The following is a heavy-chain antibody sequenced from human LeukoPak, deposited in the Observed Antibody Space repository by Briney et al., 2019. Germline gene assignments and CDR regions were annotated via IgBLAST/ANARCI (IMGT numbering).Heavy chain of an antibody. D-gene: IGHD1-26*01. J-gene: IGHJ4*02. CDR2: INPNSGGT. CDR3: ASYSGSYSSYFDC. V-gene: IGHV1-2*02. Sequence: PGASFKASCQASGYPFTGYYMHWVRPAPGQGLEWMGWINPNSGGTNYAQKFQGRVTITRDTSISTAYMDLSRLRSDDTAVYYCASYSGSYSSYFDCWGQGTLVTVSS. CDR1: GYPFTGYY.